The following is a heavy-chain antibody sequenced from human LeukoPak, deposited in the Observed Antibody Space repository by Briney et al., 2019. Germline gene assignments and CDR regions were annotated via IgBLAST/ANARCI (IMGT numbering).Heavy chain of an antibody. Sequence: SETLSLTCTVSGYSISSGYFWGWMRQPPGKGLEWIGYIYYSGSTNYNPSLKSRVTISVDTSKNQFSLRLSSVTAADTAVYYCVRGPYGSGISNWFDPWGQGTLVIVSS. J-gene: IGHJ5*02. CDR3: VRGPYGSGISNWFDP. D-gene: IGHD3-10*01. CDR2: IYYSGST. CDR1: GYSISSGYF. V-gene: IGHV4-38-2*02.